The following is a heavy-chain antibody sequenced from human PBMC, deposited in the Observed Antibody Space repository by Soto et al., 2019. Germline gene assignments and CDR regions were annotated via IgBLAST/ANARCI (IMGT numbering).Heavy chain of an antibody. J-gene: IGHJ4*02. CDR1: GFTFSSYA. CDR3: ARASRCLGVIDY. V-gene: IGHV3-23*01. CDR2: ISGSGGST. D-gene: IGHD3-16*01. Sequence: EVQLLESGGGLVQPGGSLRLSCAASGFTFSSYAMSWVRQAPGKGLEWVSAISGSGGSTYYADSVKGRFTISRDNSKHSLFPQMNILSAAYRAVYYCARASRCLGVIDYWGQGTLVTVSS.